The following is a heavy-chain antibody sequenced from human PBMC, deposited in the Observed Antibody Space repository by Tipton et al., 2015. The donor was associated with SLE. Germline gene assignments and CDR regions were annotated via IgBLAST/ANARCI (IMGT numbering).Heavy chain of an antibody. D-gene: IGHD3-3*01. CDR2: ISGSGDTT. Sequence: SLRLSCAAPSFIFNNAWMNWVRQAPGKGLEWVSSISGSGDTTYYADSVKGRFALSRDNSKNTLSLEMNSLRAEDTAVYFCAKAGFFSGYYDAFDIWGQGTMVTVSS. J-gene: IGHJ3*02. CDR1: SFIFNNAW. CDR3: AKAGFFSGYYDAFDI. V-gene: IGHV3-23*01.